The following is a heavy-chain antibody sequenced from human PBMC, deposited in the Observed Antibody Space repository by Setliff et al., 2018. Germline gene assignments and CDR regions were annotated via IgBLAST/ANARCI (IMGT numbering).Heavy chain of an antibody. V-gene: IGHV3-7*01. CDR2: IHQDGSER. D-gene: IGHD3-10*01. Sequence: GGSLRLSCAASGFTFGSYWMTWVRQAPEKGLEWVANIHQDGSERHYVDSVRGRFTISRDNAKNSLFLQMNILEVEDTAVYYCVRDWASGDDHWGRGTLVTVSS. CDR3: VRDWASGDDH. CDR1: GFTFGSYW. J-gene: IGHJ4*02.